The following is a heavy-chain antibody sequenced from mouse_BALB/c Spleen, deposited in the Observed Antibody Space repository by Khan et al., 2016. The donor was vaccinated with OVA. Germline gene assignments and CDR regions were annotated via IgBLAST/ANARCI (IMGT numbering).Heavy chain of an antibody. CDR1: GYIFTSYW. Sequence: VQLQESGAELVRPGASVKLSCKTSGYIFTSYWIHWVKQRPGQGLEWIARIYPGTNNTYYNEKLKDKATLTADNSSSTAYLQLSSLKSADSAVYFCAGEEALYYFDYWGQGTTLTVAA. D-gene: IGHD1-1*01. CDR2: IYPGTNNT. V-gene: IGHV1S132*01. CDR3: AGEEALYYFDY. J-gene: IGHJ2*01.